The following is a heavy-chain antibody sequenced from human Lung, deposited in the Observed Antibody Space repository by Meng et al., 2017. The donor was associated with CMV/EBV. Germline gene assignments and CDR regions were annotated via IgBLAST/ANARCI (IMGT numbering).Heavy chain of an antibody. CDR1: GFTFNSYG. CDR2: IHYDGSYK. Sequence: GESXKISCVASGFTFNSYGMHWVRQAPGEGLEWVTFIHYDGSYKYYADSVQGRFTISRDNSKNMVYLEMSSLNVADTAIYYCAKDFHRSGSSDVFDIWGQGTMVTVSS. D-gene: IGHD3-10*01. CDR3: AKDFHRSGSSDVFDI. V-gene: IGHV3-30*02. J-gene: IGHJ3*02.